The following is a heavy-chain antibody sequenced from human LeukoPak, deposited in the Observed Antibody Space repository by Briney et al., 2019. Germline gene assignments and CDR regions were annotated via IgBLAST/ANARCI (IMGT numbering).Heavy chain of an antibody. CDR3: AKDRGSYVFDY. CDR1: GFTFDDYA. Sequence: PGRSLRLSCAASGFTFDDYAMHWVRQAPGKGLEWVSGISWNSGSIGYADSVKGRFTISRDNAKNSLYLQMNSLRAEDTALYYCAKDRGSYVFDYWGQGTLVTVSS. J-gene: IGHJ4*02. CDR2: ISWNSGSI. D-gene: IGHD1-26*01. V-gene: IGHV3-9*01.